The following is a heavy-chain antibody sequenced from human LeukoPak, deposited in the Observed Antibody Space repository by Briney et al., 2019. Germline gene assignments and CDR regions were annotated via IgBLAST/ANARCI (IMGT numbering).Heavy chain of an antibody. CDR1: GFSFPNYW. Sequence: GGSLRLSCAASGFSFPNYWMSWVRQAPGKGLEWVANVKEDGTTKQYVDSVKGRFTISRDNAKNSLYLQMDSLRAEDTAVYYCVSQEVVPHWGQGTLVSVSS. CDR3: VSQEVVPH. V-gene: IGHV3-7*01. D-gene: IGHD2-15*01. CDR2: VKEDGTTK. J-gene: IGHJ4*02.